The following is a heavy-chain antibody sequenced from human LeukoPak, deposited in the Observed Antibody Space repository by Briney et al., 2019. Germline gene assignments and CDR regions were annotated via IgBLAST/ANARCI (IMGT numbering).Heavy chain of an antibody. D-gene: IGHD3-22*01. CDR2: INTNSGAT. CDR1: GYTFNSYG. Sequence: ASVKVSCKASGYTFNSYGFSWVRQAPGQGLEWMGWINTNSGATLYAQKFQGRVTMTRDTSSSTVYMELSTLTSDDTAVYYCAKSLYFYDRSNYRYYYYMDVWAAGTTVTVSS. J-gene: IGHJ6*03. CDR3: AKSLYFYDRSNYRYYYYMDV. V-gene: IGHV1-2*02.